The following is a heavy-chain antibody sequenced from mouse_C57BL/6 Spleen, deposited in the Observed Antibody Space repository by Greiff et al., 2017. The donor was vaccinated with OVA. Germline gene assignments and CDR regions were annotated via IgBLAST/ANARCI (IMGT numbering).Heavy chain of an antibody. CDR2: IYPGSGST. Sequence: QVQLQQPGAELVKPGASVKMSCKASGYTFTSYWITWVKQRPGQGLEWIGDIYPGSGSTNYNEKFKSKATLTVDTSSSTAYMQLSSLTSEDAAVYYSASSLLYGSSSYYAMDYWGQGTSVTVSS. CDR3: ASSLLYGSSSYYAMDY. V-gene: IGHV1-55*01. CDR1: GYTFTSYW. J-gene: IGHJ4*01. D-gene: IGHD1-1*01.